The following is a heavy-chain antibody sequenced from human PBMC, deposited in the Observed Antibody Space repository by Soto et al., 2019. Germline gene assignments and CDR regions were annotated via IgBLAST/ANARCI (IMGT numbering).Heavy chain of an antibody. J-gene: IGHJ6*03. CDR1: GYTFTSYA. CDR3: ARDYGDYHYYYYYMDV. V-gene: IGHV1-3*01. CDR2: INAGNGNT. D-gene: IGHD4-17*01. Sequence: QVQLVQSGAEVKKPGSSVKVSCKASGYTFTSYAMHWVRKAPGQRLEWMGWINAGNGNTKYSQKFQGRVTITRDTSASTAYMELSSLRSEDTAVYYCARDYGDYHYYYYYMDVWGKGTTVTVSS.